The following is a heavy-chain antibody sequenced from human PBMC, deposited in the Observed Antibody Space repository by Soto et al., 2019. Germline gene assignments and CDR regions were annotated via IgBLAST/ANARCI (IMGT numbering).Heavy chain of an antibody. Sequence: ASMKVTCKDSGYTFTSYAISGARQDPGQGLEWMGWISAYNGNKKYAQKLQGRVTMTTDTSTSTAYMELRSLRSDDTAVYYCARDLGQQLFDYWGQGTLVTVLL. J-gene: IGHJ4*02. D-gene: IGHD6-13*01. CDR1: GYTFTSYA. V-gene: IGHV1-18*01. CDR3: ARDLGQQLFDY. CDR2: ISAYNGNK.